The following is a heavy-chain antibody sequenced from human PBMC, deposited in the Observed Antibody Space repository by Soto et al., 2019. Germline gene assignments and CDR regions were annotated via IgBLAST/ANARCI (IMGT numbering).Heavy chain of an antibody. CDR1: GFNFSNYW. Sequence: GGSLRLSCTAAGFNFSNYWMTWVRQAPGKGLEWVANIKEDGSEKYYVDSVKGRFTISRDNAKNSLYLQMNSLRAEDTAVYFCARVYFKYDYWGQGTLVTVSS. CDR2: IKEDGSEK. J-gene: IGHJ4*02. CDR3: ARVYFKYDY. D-gene: IGHD3-10*01. V-gene: IGHV3-7*01.